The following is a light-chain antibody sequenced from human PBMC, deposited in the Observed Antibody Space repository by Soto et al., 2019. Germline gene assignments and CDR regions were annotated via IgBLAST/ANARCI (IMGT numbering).Light chain of an antibody. Sequence: QSALTQPPSASGSPGQSVTISCTGTSSDVGGYNYVSWYQQHPGKAPKLMIYELSQRPSGVPDRFSGSKSANTASLTVSGIQAEDEADYYCASYAGSNNFVFGTGTKLTVL. V-gene: IGLV2-8*01. J-gene: IGLJ1*01. CDR1: SSDVGGYNY. CDR3: ASYAGSNNFV. CDR2: ELS.